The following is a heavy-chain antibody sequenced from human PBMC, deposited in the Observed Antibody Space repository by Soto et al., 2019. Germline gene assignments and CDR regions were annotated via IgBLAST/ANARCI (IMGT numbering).Heavy chain of an antibody. V-gene: IGHV3-11*06. J-gene: IGHJ6*02. CDR2: ISSSSSYT. D-gene: IGHD6-19*01. CDR1: GFTFSDYY. Sequence: GGSLRLSCAAPGFTFSDYYMSWIRQAPGKGLEWVSYISSSSSYTNYADSVKGRFTISRDNAKNSLYLQMNSLRAEDTAVYYCARVKAVAFGMDVWGQGTTVTVSS. CDR3: ARVKAVAFGMDV.